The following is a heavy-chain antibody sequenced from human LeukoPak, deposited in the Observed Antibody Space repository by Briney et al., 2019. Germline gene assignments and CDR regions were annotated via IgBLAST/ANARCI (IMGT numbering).Heavy chain of an antibody. Sequence: GASVKVSCKASGYTFTTYSITWVRQAPGQGLEWMGWISGYNGHTNYAQKLQGRVTMTTDTSTSTAYMELRSLRSDDTGVYYCARGQVAAPIYHYMDVWGKGTTVTVSS. V-gene: IGHV1-18*01. CDR1: GYTFTTYS. CDR3: ARGQVAAPIYHYMDV. CDR2: ISGYNGHT. J-gene: IGHJ6*03. D-gene: IGHD6-6*01.